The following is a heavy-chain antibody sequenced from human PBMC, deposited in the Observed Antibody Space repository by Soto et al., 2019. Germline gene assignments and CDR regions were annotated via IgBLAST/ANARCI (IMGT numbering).Heavy chain of an antibody. Sequence: SVSNAWMNWVRQAPGKGLEWVGRIKSKTDGGTTDYAAPVKGRFTISRDDSKNTLYLQMNSLKTEDIAVYYCTTAFEDYWGQGTLVTVSS. J-gene: IGHJ4*02. D-gene: IGHD3-3*02. CDR2: IKSKTDGGTT. CDR3: TTAFEDY. CDR1: SVSNAW. V-gene: IGHV3-15*07.